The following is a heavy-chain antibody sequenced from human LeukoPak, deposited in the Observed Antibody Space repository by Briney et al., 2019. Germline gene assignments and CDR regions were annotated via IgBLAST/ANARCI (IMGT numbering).Heavy chain of an antibody. Sequence: GRSLRLSCAASGFTFSSYAMHWVRQAPGKGLEWGAVISYDGSNKYYADSVKGRFTISRDNSKNTLYLQMNSLRAEDTAVYYCARDSDYDFWSGYQNDYWGQGTLVTVSS. V-gene: IGHV3-30*04. CDR3: ARDSDYDFWSGYQNDY. CDR2: ISYDGSNK. J-gene: IGHJ4*02. D-gene: IGHD3-3*01. CDR1: GFTFSSYA.